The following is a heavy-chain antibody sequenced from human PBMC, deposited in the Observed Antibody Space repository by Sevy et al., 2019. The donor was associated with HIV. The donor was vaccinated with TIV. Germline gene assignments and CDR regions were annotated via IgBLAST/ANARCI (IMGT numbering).Heavy chain of an antibody. V-gene: IGHV3-23*01. J-gene: IGHJ6*02. D-gene: IGHD3-3*01. CDR2: ISGSGGST. CDR1: GFTFDSYA. CDR3: ARRPDLGVVIPTGVLDV. Sequence: GGSLRLSCVASGFTFDSYAMSWVRQAPGKGLQWVSVISGSGGSTYYGESVKGRLTSSKDNSKNTLYLQMNSLRAEDTAVYYWARRPDLGVVIPTGVLDVWGQGTTVTVSS.